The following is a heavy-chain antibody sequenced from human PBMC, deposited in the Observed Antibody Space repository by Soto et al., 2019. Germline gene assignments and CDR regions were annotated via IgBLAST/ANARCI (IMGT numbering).Heavy chain of an antibody. CDR1: GYSFTYYW. V-gene: IGHV5-51*01. Sequence: PGESLKISCKGSGYSFTYYWIGWVRQMPGKGLEWMGIIYPGDSDTRYIPSFQGQVTISVDKSTNTAYLQWSSLKASDTAMYYCARPGLRGVFKDYFHYWGQGTLVTVSS. J-gene: IGHJ1*01. CDR2: IYPGDSDT. D-gene: IGHD3-10*01. CDR3: ARPGLRGVFKDYFHY.